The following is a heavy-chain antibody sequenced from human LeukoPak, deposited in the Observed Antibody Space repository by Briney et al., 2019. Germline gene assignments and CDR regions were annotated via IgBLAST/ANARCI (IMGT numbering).Heavy chain of an antibody. CDR3: ARDRSFSGSINYYDRSGYYAYFDY. Sequence: SVKVSCKASGYTFTSYGISWVRQAPGQGLEWMGWISAYNGNTNYAQKLQGRVTMTTDTSTSTAYMELRSLRSDDTAVYYCARDRSFSGSINYYDRSGYYAYFDYWGQGTLVTVSS. J-gene: IGHJ4*02. CDR1: GYTFTSYG. D-gene: IGHD3-22*01. CDR2: ISAYNGNT. V-gene: IGHV1-18*01.